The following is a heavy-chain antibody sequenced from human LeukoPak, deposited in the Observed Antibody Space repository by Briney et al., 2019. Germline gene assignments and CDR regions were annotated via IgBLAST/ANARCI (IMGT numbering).Heavy chain of an antibody. D-gene: IGHD2-2*01. V-gene: IGHV1-2*02. CDR3: ARANFLYCSSATCLFDY. CDR2: INPNSGDT. CDR1: GYTFTDYY. J-gene: IGHJ4*02. Sequence: ASVKVSCKASGYTFTDYYLHWVRQAPGQGFEWMGWINPNSGDTNYAQKFQGRVTMTRDTSISTAHMEMSRLRSDDTAVYYCARANFLYCSSATCLFDYWGQGTLVTVSS.